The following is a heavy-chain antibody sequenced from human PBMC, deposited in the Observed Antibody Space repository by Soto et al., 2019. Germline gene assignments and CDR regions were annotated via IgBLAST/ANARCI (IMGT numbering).Heavy chain of an antibody. CDR2: ISGSGGST. J-gene: IGHJ4*02. Sequence: EVQLLESGGGLVQPGGSLRLSCAASGFTFSSYAMSGVRQAPGKGLEWVSAISGSGGSTYYADSVKGRFTISRDNSKNTLYLQMNSLRAEDTAVYYCAKDRGYYGSGSTFDYWGQGTLVTVSS. CDR3: AKDRGYYGSGSTFDY. D-gene: IGHD3-10*01. CDR1: GFTFSSYA. V-gene: IGHV3-23*01.